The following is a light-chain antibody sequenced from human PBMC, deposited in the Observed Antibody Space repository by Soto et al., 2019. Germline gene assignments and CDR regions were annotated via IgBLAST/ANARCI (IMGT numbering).Light chain of an antibody. CDR1: QSFGDTF. CDR3: QQSHTNPLT. J-gene: IGKJ4*01. Sequence: EIVLTQSPGTLSLSPGEGATLSCRASQSFGDTFLAWYQQKGGQAPRLLIYGASSRATGIPDRFSGSGSGTDFTLTISSLQLEDFATYYCQQSHTNPLTFGGGSKVDVK. CDR2: GAS. V-gene: IGKV3-20*01.